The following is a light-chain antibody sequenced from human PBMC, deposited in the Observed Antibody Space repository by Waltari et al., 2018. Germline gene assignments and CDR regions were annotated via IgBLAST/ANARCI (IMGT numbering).Light chain of an antibody. V-gene: IGLV2-11*01. Sequence: QSALTQPRSVSASPGQSVTISCSGTSSDVGGYNYVSWYQQHPGKAPKFMIYDVSKRPSGVPGRCAGAKSGNTASLIISGLQPEDEADYYCYSYAGSYTYVFGTGTKVTVL. CDR1: SSDVGGYNY. CDR2: DVS. J-gene: IGLJ1*01. CDR3: YSYAGSYTYV.